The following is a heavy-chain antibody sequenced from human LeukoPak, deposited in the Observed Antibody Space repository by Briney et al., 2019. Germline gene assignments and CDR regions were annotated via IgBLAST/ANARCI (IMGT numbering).Heavy chain of an antibody. J-gene: IGHJ4*02. CDR1: GFTFSSYA. CDR2: ISGSGGST. CDR3: AKALLWFGELSYYFDY. Sequence: GGSLRLSCAASGFTFSSYAMSWVRQAPGKGLEWVSAISGSGGSTYYADSVKGRFTISRDNSKNTLYLQVNSLRAEDTAVYYCAKALLWFGELSYYFDYWGQGTLVTVSS. D-gene: IGHD3-10*01. V-gene: IGHV3-23*01.